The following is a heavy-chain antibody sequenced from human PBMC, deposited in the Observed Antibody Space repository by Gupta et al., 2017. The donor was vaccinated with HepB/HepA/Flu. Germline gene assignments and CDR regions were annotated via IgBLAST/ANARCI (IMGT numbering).Heavy chain of an antibody. Sequence: EVQLVHSSAEVKKPGESLKISCKVSGYSFTSYWIAWVRQITGKGLEWMGIIFPGDSNTKYSPSYEGQVNISADKSISTAFLQWSSLKASDTAMYYCARGFYFTYWGQGTPVTVSS. CDR1: GYSFTSYW. J-gene: IGHJ4*02. CDR2: IFPGDSNT. CDR3: ARGFYFTY. V-gene: IGHV5-51*01.